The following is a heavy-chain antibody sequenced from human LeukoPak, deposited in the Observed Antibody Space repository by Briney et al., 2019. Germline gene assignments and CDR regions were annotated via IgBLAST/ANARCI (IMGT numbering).Heavy chain of an antibody. CDR2: IYSGGST. D-gene: IGHD2-2*01. CDR3: ARVAMGHDAFDI. V-gene: IGHV3-66*02. Sequence: GGSLRLSCAASGFTVSSNYMSWVRQAPGKGLEWVSVIYSGGSTYYADSVKGRFTISRDNSKNTLYLQMNSLRAEDTAVYYCARVAMGHDAFDIWGQGTLVTVSS. J-gene: IGHJ3*02. CDR1: GFTVSSNY.